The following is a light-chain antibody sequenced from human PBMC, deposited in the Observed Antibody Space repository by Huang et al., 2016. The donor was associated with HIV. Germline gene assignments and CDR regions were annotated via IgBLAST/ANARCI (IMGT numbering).Light chain of an antibody. CDR3: QQSYDTPT. J-gene: IGKJ4*01. CDR2: AAS. CDR1: QNINSY. V-gene: IGKV1-39*01. Sequence: QMTQSPSSLSASVGDRVTITCRASQNINSYLKWYQQKPGKAPKLLIYAASTLQGSVPSRFSGRRAGTHFTLNISSLQREDVATYYCQQSYDTPTFGGGTKVEI.